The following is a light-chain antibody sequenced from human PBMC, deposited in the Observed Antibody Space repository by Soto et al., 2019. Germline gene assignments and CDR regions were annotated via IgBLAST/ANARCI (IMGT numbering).Light chain of an antibody. V-gene: IGKV3-20*01. J-gene: IGKJ2*01. CDR3: QQYGSSSYT. Sequence: EIVLTQSPGTLSLFPGERATLSCRASQSVSSSCLAWYQQKPGQAPRLLIYGASSRATGIPDRFSGSGSGTDFTLTISSLEPEDFAVYYCQQYGSSSYTFGQGTKLEIK. CDR1: QSVSSSC. CDR2: GAS.